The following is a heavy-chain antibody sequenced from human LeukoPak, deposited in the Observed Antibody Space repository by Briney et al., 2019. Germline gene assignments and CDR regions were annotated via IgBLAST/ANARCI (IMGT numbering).Heavy chain of an antibody. CDR2: INPNSGGT. D-gene: IGHD3-9*01. CDR1: GYTFTGYY. J-gene: IGHJ3*02. Sequence: ASVKVSCKASGYTFTGYYMHWVRQAPGQGLEWMGWINPNSGGTNYAQKSQGRVTMTRDTSISTAYMELSRLRSDDTAVYYCARAKNDILTGYSIWGQGTMVTVSS. V-gene: IGHV1-2*02. CDR3: ARAKNDILTGYSI.